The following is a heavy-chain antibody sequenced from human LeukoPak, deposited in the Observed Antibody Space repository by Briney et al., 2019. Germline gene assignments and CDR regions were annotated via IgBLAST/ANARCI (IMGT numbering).Heavy chain of an antibody. Sequence: ASVKLSCKASGYTFSRYAIHWGRQAPGQGLGSMGWINTNTENPRYVQGFTGRFVFSLDTSVTTAYLQTSSLKAEDSGVYYCARVAENTNHLDYWGQGTLVTVSS. CDR3: ARVAENTNHLDY. CDR1: GYTFSRYA. D-gene: IGHD2/OR15-2a*01. V-gene: IGHV7-4-1*02. CDR2: INTNTENP. J-gene: IGHJ4*02.